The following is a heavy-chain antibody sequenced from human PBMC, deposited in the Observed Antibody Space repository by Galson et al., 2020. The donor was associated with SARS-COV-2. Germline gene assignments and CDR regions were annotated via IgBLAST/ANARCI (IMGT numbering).Heavy chain of an antibody. CDR2: ISGYNGNT. D-gene: IGHD2-15*01. J-gene: IGHJ4*02. CDR3: ARDQDSRGWSGFDY. V-gene: IGHV1-18*01. CDR1: GFTFTSFG. Sequence: GESLKISCKASGFTFTSFGISWVRQAPGQGLEWMGWISGYNGNTRYTEKFQGRVTLTTDTSTSTAYLELRSLRPDDTAVYYCARDQDSRGWSGFDYWGQGTPVTVSS.